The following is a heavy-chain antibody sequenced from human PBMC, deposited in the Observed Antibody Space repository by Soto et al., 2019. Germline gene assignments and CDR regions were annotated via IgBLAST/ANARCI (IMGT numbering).Heavy chain of an antibody. Sequence: QVQLVQSGAEVKKPGSSVKVSCKASGGTFNTYAISWVRQAPGQGLEYMGGIIPMFGTTNYAQQCQGRVTLTADESTSTAYMELSRLRSEDKAVHYCVSRTVITPRYFDYWGQGTLVTVSS. CDR2: IIPMFGTT. V-gene: IGHV1-69*12. J-gene: IGHJ4*02. CDR3: VSRTVITPRYFDY. CDR1: GGTFNTYA. D-gene: IGHD1-20*01.